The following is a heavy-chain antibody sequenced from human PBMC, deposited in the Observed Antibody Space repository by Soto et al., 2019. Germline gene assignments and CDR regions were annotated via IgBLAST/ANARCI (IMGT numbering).Heavy chain of an antibody. V-gene: IGHV4-31*03. CDR1: GGSISSGDYY. CDR2: IYYSGST. D-gene: IGHD3-22*01. Sequence: SETLSLTCTVSGGSISSGDYYWSWIRQHPGKGLEWIGYIYYSGSTHYSSPLKSRVTMSIDTSKNQFPLKLTSVTAADTAVYYCARLSSIDSSGYYLDYWGQGTLVTSPQ. J-gene: IGHJ4*02. CDR3: ARLSSIDSSGYYLDY.